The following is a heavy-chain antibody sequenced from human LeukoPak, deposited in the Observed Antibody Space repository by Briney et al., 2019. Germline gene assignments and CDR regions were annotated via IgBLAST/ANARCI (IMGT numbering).Heavy chain of an antibody. CDR3: ARQDGKELHY. J-gene: IGHJ4*02. Sequence: ASVKVSCKASGYTFTGYYMHWVRQAPGQGLESMGRINPNSGGTNYAQKFQGRVTMTRDTSISTAYLELSRLRSDDTAVYYCARQDGKELHYWGQGTLVTVSS. CDR2: INPNSGGT. V-gene: IGHV1-2*06. CDR1: GYTFTGYY. D-gene: IGHD4-23*01.